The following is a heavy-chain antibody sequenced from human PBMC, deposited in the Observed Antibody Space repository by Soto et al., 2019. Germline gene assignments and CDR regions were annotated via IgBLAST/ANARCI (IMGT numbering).Heavy chain of an antibody. CDR1: GGTFSSYA. J-gene: IGHJ5*02. D-gene: IGHD3-3*01. CDR2: IIPIFGTA. V-gene: IGHV1-69*13. CDR3: ARDRGSGVRFLEWLSYNWFDP. Sequence: GASVKVSCKASGGTFSSYAISWVRQAPGQGLEWMGGIIPIFGTANYAQKFQGRVTITADESTSTAYMELSSLRSEDTAVYYCARDRGSGVRFLEWLSYNWFDPWGQGTLVTSPQ.